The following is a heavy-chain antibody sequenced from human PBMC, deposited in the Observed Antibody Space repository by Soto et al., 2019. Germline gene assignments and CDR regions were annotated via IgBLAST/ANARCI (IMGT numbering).Heavy chain of an antibody. V-gene: IGHV1-2*02. D-gene: IGHD1-26*01. CDR3: GRGRSGQIVVFY. CDR1: GYTFTGHY. Sequence: GASVKVSCKASGYTFTGHYIHWVRQAPEQGPEWMGEIGPESGATRYAQKFQVRVTMTRDMSIHTVYMELNNLSPYDTAVYYCGRGRSGQIVVFYWGQGTPVTVSS. CDR2: IGPESGAT. J-gene: IGHJ4*02.